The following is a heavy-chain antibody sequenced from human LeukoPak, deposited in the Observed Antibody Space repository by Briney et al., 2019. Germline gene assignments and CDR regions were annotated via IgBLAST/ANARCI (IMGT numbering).Heavy chain of an antibody. CDR3: AKDLGRIGDGYNLH. CDR2: ISYDGSNK. V-gene: IGHV3-30-3*02. D-gene: IGHD5-12*01. J-gene: IGHJ4*02. Sequence: GGSLRLSCAASGFTFSSYAMHWVRQAPGKGLEWVAVISYDGSNKYFADSVKGRFTISGDNSKNTLYLQMNSLRAEDTAVYYCAKDLGRIGDGYNLHWGQGTLVTVSS. CDR1: GFTFSSYA.